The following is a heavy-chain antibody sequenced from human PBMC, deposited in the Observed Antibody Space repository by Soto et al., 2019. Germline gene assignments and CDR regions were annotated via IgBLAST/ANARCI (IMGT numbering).Heavy chain of an antibody. CDR1: GYTFTSYG. V-gene: IGHV1-18*01. CDR3: ARDGVFSIVVVPADY. D-gene: IGHD2-2*01. CDR2: ISAYNGNT. Sequence: ASVXVSCKASGYTFTSYGISWVRPAPGQGLEWMGWISAYNGNTNYAQKLQGRVTMTTDTSTSTAYMELRSLRSDDTAVYYCARDGVFSIVVVPADYWGQGTLVTVSS. J-gene: IGHJ4*02.